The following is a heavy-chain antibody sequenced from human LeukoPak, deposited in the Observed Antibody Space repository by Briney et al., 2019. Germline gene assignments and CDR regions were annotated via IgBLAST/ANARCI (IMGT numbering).Heavy chain of an antibody. Sequence: SETLSPTCTVSGGSISSYYWSWIRQPAGKGLEWVGRIYTSGSTNYNPSLKSRVTMSVDTSRNQFSMKLSSVTAADTAVYYCARDGNEGAFDYWGQGILVIVSA. J-gene: IGHJ4*02. CDR3: ARDGNEGAFDY. CDR2: IYTSGST. CDR1: GGSISSYY. V-gene: IGHV4-4*07.